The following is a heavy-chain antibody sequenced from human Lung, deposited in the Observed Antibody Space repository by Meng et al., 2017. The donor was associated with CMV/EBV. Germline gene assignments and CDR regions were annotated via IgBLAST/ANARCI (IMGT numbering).Heavy chain of an antibody. V-gene: IGHV1-46*01. CDR1: GFTFTTYF. CDR3: AREMPMTCYFDQ. Sequence: QVQLGQSGCGVKKPWASLKLSCETSGFTFTTYFMHWLRQAPGQGLQWMGLFNPNGDVTTYSPRFQGRITLTGDTSTSTLYMELSSLTSDDTAVYYCAREMPMTCYFDQWGQGTLVTVSS. D-gene: IGHD3-22*01. CDR2: FNPNGDVT. J-gene: IGHJ4*03.